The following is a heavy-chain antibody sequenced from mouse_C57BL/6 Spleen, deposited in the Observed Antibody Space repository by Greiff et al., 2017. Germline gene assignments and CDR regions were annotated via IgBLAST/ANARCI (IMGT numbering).Heavy chain of an antibody. D-gene: IGHD1-1*02. CDR3: ARGGYYWYFDV. V-gene: IGHV14-2*01. J-gene: IGHJ1*03. Sequence: VQLQQSGAELVKPGASVKLSCTASGFNINDYYMHWVKQRTEQGLEWIGRIDPEDGETKYAPKFQGKATITADTSSNTAYLQLSSLTSEDTAVYYCARGGYYWYFDVWGTGTTVTVSS. CDR1: GFNINDYY. CDR2: IDPEDGET.